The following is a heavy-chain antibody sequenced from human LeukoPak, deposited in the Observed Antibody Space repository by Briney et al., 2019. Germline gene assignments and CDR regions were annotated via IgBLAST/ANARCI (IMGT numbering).Heavy chain of an antibody. D-gene: IGHD5-12*01. V-gene: IGHV7-4-1*02. CDR2: INTNTGNP. CDR3: ARVAIRGPSPRFDY. J-gene: IGHJ4*02. CDR1: GYTFTSYA. Sequence: GASVKVSCKASGYTFTSYAMNWVRQAPGQGLEWMGWINTNTGNPTYAQGFTGRFVFSLDTSVSTAYLQISSLKAEDTAVYYCARVAIRGPSPRFDYWGQGTLVTVSS.